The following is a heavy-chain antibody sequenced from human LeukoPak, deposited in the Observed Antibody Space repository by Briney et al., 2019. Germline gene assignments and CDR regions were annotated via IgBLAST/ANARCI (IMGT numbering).Heavy chain of an antibody. J-gene: IGHJ4*02. CDR3: AKSPKTGFLFDY. CDR2: IYGGVNT. V-gene: IGHV3-66*01. D-gene: IGHD1-1*01. Sequence: RGSLRLSCAASGFTVSSNYMSWVRQAPGKGLEWVSVIYGGVNTVYADSVQGRFTISRDNSKNTLYLQMSSLRAEDTAVYYCAKSPKTGFLFDYWGKGTLVTVSS. CDR1: GFTVSSNY.